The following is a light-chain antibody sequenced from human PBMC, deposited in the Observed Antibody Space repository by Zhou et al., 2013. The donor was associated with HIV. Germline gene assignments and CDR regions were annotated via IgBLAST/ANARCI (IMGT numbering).Light chain of an antibody. CDR2: GAS. Sequence: EIVLTQSPGTLSLSPGERATLSCRASQSVSSSYLAWYQQKPGQAPRLLIYGASSRATGIPDRFSGSGSGTDFTLTISRLEPEDFAVYYCQQYGSSSIFTFGPWDQSGYQT. CDR1: QSVSSSY. V-gene: IGKV3-20*01. J-gene: IGKJ3*01. CDR3: QQYGSSSIFT.